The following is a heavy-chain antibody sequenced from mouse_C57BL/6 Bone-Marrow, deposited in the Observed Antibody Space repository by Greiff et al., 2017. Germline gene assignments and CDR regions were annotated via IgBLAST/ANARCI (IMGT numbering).Heavy chain of an antibody. D-gene: IGHD2-4*01. CDR3: ARVDYDYLTPFAY. CDR2: INYDGSST. J-gene: IGHJ3*01. CDR1: GFTFSDYY. Sequence: EVNLVESEGGLVQPGSSMKLSCTASGFTFSDYYMAWVRQVPEKGLEWVANINYDGSSTYYLDSLKCRFIISRDNAKNILYLQMSSLKSEDTATYYCARVDYDYLTPFAYWGQGTLVTVSA. V-gene: IGHV5-16*01.